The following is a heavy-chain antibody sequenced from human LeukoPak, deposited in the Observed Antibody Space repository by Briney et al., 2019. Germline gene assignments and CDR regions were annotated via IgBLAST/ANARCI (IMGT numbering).Heavy chain of an antibody. D-gene: IGHD6-13*01. V-gene: IGHV4-59*06. CDR3: ARDGGSSWLPYYYYYGMDV. Sequence: SETLSLTCTVSGGSISNYYWSWIRQPPGKGLEWIGYIYYSGSTYYNPSLKSRVTISVDTSKNQFSLKLSSVTAADTAVYYCARDGGSSWLPYYYYYGMDVWGQGTTVTVSS. CDR2: IYYSGST. CDR1: GGSISNYY. J-gene: IGHJ6*02.